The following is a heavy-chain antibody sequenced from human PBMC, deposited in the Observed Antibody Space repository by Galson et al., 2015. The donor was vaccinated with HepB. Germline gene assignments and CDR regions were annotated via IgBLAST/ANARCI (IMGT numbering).Heavy chain of an antibody. V-gene: IGHV3-48*02. Sequence: SLRLSCAASGFTFSSYSMNWVRQAPGKGLEWVSYISSSSSTIYYADSVKGRFTISRDNAKNSLYLQMNSLRDEDTAVYYCARGRSMVRGVISRGNRFDPWGQGTLVTVSS. D-gene: IGHD3-10*01. CDR3: ARGRSMVRGVISRGNRFDP. CDR1: GFTFSSYS. CDR2: ISSSSSTI. J-gene: IGHJ5*02.